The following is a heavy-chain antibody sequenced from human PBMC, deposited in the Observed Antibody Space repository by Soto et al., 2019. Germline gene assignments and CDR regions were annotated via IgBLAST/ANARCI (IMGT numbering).Heavy chain of an antibody. D-gene: IGHD3-3*01. CDR3: ASGEGVLTMAV. V-gene: IGHV4-30-4*01. CDR1: GGSISSGDYY. Sequence: QVQLQESGPGLVKPSQTLSLTCTVSGGSISSGDYYWSWIRQPPGQGLAWIGYIYYSGSTYYHPSLKSRSTRSGDTSKHLFSLKLSSVTAADTAGFYCASGEGVLTMAVWGKGTTVIVSS. J-gene: IGHJ6*04. CDR2: IYYSGST.